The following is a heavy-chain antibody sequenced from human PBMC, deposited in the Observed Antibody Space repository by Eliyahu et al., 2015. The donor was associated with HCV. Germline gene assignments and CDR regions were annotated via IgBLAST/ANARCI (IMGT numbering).Heavy chain of an antibody. V-gene: IGHV3-13*01. J-gene: IGHJ3*02. CDR1: GFRFTNYD. CDR2: IGTAGDA. D-gene: IGHD6-19*01. CDR3: VGLAVAGHNFDI. Sequence: EVQLVESGGGFIQPGGSLRLSCAGSGFRFTNYDMHWVRQVRGQGLEWVSGIGTAGDAYFSDSVKGRFSISREDGWNALHLQMNSLRAGDTAIYYCVGLAVAGHNFDIWGQGTKVTVSS.